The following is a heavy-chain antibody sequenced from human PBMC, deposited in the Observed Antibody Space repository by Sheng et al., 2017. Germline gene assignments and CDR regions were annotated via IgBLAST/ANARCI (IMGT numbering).Heavy chain of an antibody. D-gene: IGHD5-12*01. CDR3: AREVPVEMATKHAFDI. V-gene: IGHV4-59*01. CDR2: IYYSGST. Sequence: QVQLQESGPGLVKPSETLSLTCTVSGGSISSYYWSWIRQPPGKGLEWIGYIYYSGSTNYNPSLKSRVTISVDTSKNQFSLKLSSVTAADTAVYYCAREVPVEMATKHAFDIWGQGTMVTVSS. CDR1: GGSISSYY. J-gene: IGHJ3*02.